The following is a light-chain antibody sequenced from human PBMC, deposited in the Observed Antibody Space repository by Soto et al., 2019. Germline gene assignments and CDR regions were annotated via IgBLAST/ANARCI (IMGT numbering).Light chain of an antibody. CDR2: GAS. J-gene: IGKJ4*01. V-gene: IGKV3-20*01. CDR3: QQYGGSPPLT. Sequence: EIVLTQSPGTLSSSPGERATLSCRASQSVSISYLAWYQQKPGQAHRLLIYGASSRATGIPAWFSGSGSGTDFTLANSRLEPEAFAVYYCQQYGGSPPLTFGGGTKAEIK. CDR1: QSVSISY.